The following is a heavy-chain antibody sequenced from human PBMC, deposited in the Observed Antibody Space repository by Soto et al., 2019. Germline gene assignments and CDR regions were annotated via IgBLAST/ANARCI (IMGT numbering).Heavy chain of an antibody. D-gene: IGHD3-3*01. CDR3: TSTIFGVVIPGGYYYGMDV. Sequence: PGGSLRLSCIASGFTFGDYAMSWFRQAPGKGLEWVGFIRSKVYGGTTECAASVKGRFTISRDDSISTAYLQMNSLKTEDTAVYYCTSTIFGVVIPGGYYYGMDVWGQGTTVTVSS. J-gene: IGHJ6*02. V-gene: IGHV3-49*03. CDR2: IRSKVYGGTT. CDR1: GFTFGDYA.